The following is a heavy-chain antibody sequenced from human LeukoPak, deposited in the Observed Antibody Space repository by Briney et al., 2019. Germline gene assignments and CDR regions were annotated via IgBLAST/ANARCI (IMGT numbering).Heavy chain of an antibody. CDR1: GFTVSSNY. CDR3: AKTPYGYSYYGMDV. CDR2: IYSGGST. Sequence: GGSLRLSCAASGFTVSSNYMSWVRQAPGKGLEWVSVIYSGGSTYYADSVKDRFTISRDNSKNTLYLQMNSLRAEDTAVYYCAKTPYGYSYYGMDVWGQGTTVTVSS. J-gene: IGHJ6*02. D-gene: IGHD4-17*01. V-gene: IGHV3-66*01.